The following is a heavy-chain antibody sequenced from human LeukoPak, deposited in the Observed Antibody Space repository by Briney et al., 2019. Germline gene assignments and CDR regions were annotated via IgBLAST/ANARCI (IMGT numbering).Heavy chain of an antibody. CDR1: GFTFSNYA. CDR3: AKGPLLWD. CDR2: ISGRGGDT. D-gene: IGHD2/OR15-2a*01. V-gene: IGHV3-23*01. Sequence: PGGSLRLSCAASGFTFSNYAMSWVRQTPGKGLEWVSAISGRGGDTYYADSVKGRFTISRDNSKNTLYLQMNSLRAEDTAVYYCAKGPLLWDWGQGTLVTVSS. J-gene: IGHJ4*02.